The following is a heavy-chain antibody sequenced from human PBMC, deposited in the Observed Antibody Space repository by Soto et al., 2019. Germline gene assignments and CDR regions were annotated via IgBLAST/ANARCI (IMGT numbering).Heavy chain of an antibody. V-gene: IGHV3-7*03. D-gene: IGHD3-10*01. CDR1: GFTFSVYY. CDR3: SRENWFQDY. CDR2: IKNDGSEQ. J-gene: IGHJ4*02. Sequence: QPGGSLRLSCAASGFTFSVYYMTWVRQAPGKGLEWVASIKNDGSEQYYVDSVKGRFTISRDNAKNSLYLQMNSLRAGDTALYYCSRENWFQDYWGQGTLVTVSS.